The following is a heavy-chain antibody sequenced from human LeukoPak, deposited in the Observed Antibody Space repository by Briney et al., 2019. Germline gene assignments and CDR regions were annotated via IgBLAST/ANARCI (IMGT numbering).Heavy chain of an antibody. CDR2: ISSSSSYI. J-gene: IGHJ3*02. CDR1: GFTFSSYS. CDR3: ARDHGIAVAGTDAFDI. Sequence: PGGSLRLSCAASGFTFSSYSMNWVRQAPGKGLEWVSSISSSSSYIYYADSVKGRFTISRDNAKNSLYLQMNSLRAEDTAVYYCARDHGIAVAGTDAFDIWGQGTMVTVSS. D-gene: IGHD6-19*01. V-gene: IGHV3-21*01.